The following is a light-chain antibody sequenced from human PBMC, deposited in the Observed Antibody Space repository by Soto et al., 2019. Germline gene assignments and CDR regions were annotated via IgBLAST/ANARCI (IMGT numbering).Light chain of an antibody. Sequence: EIVLTQSPGTLSLSPGERATLSCRASQSVSRNYLVWYQQKPGQAPRLLIYGASGRATGIPDRFSGSGFGTEFTLTISSLQSEDFAVYYCQQYKNWPLFGQGIRLEIK. V-gene: IGKV3-20*01. CDR3: QQYKNWPL. CDR2: GAS. CDR1: QSVSRNY. J-gene: IGKJ5*01.